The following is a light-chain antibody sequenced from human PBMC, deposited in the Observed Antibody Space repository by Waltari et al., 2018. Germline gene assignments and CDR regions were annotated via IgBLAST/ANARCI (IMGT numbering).Light chain of an antibody. V-gene: IGKV3-20*01. J-gene: IGKJ1*01. CDR2: DAS. CDR1: QSVGRY. Sequence: EIVLTQSPGTLSLSPGERATLSCRASQSVGRYLAWYQQKPGQAPRLLIYDASSRATGIPDRFSGGGSGADFSLTITRLEPDDFAVYYCQHHFRLPATFGQGTKV. CDR3: QHHFRLPAT.